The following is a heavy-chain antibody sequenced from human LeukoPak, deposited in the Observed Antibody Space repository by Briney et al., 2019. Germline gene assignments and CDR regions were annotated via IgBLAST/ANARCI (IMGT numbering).Heavy chain of an antibody. Sequence: PGASVKVSCKASGYTFTGYYMHWVRQAPGQGLEWMGWINPNSGGTNYAQKFQGRVTMTRDTSISTAYMELSRLRSDDTAVYYCARARRGAYYYDSSGYYGLGYWGQGTLVTVSS. D-gene: IGHD3-22*01. CDR1: GYTFTGYY. CDR2: INPNSGGT. CDR3: ARARRGAYYYDSSGYYGLGY. V-gene: IGHV1-2*02. J-gene: IGHJ4*02.